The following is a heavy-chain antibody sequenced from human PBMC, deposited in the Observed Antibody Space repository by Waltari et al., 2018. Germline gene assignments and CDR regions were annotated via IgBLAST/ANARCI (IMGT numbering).Heavy chain of an antibody. Sequence: EVQLVESGGGLVKPGGSLRLSCAASGFTLNSYTMNWVRQAPGKGRELVSCIVSIYIYNAGSVNGRFTTSQDNAKISLYRSMDSLTVEDSAVYYGAGIPNYANYPNWFDPCGQGTLVTVSS. CDR3: AGIPNYANYPNWFDP. J-gene: IGHJ5*02. V-gene: IGHV3-21*01. CDR1: GFTLNSYT. D-gene: IGHD3-16*01. CDR2: IVSIYI.